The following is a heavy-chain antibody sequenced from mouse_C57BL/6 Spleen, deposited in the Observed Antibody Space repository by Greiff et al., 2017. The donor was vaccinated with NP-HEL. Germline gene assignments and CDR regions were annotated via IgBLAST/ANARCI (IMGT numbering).Heavy chain of an antibody. CDR2: ISGGGGNT. J-gene: IGHJ2*01. Sequence: EVQLVESGGGLVKPGGSLKLSCAASGFTFSSYTMSWVRQTPEKRLEWVATISGGGGNTYYPDSVKGRFTISRDNAKNTLYLQRSSLRSEDTALYYCARLSTVVKGVLFDYWGQGTTLTVSS. CDR1: GFTFSSYT. CDR3: ARLSTVVKGVLFDY. V-gene: IGHV5-9*01. D-gene: IGHD1-1*01.